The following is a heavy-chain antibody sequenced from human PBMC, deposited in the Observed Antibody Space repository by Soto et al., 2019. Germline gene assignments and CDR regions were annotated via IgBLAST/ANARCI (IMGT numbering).Heavy chain of an antibody. V-gene: IGHV4-34*01. J-gene: IGHJ4*02. CDR2: INHSGST. CDR1: GGSFSGYY. CDR3: ARGRTLITGTSLDY. D-gene: IGHD1-20*01. Sequence: SETLSLTCAVYGGSFSGYYWTWIRQPPGKGLEWIGEINHSGSTNYKPSLTSRVTISVDTSKNQPSLKMSSVTAADTAVYYCARGRTLITGTSLDYWGQGTLVTVSS.